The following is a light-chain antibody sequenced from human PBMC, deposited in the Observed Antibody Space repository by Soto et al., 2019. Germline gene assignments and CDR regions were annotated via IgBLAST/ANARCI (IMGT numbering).Light chain of an antibody. CDR3: SSYTSSSTVV. J-gene: IGLJ2*01. CDR2: DVR. CDR1: SSDVGGHNS. V-gene: IGLV2-14*01. Sequence: QSALTQPASVSGSPVQSITISCTGTSSDVGGHNSVSWYQQEPGKAPKLMIYDVRNRPSGVSNRFSGSKSGNTASLTISGLQAEDEADYYCSSYTSSSTVVFGGGTKLTVL.